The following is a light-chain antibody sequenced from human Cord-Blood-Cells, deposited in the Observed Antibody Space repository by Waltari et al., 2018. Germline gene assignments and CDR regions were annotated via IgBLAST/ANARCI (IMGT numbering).Light chain of an antibody. CDR2: EVS. J-gene: IGLJ2*01. CDR1: SSDVGGYNL. CDR3: CSYAGSSTLV. V-gene: IGLV2-23*02. Sequence: QSALTQPASVSGSPGQSLTISCTGTSSDVGGYNLFSWYQQHPGKAPKLMIYEVSKRPSGVSNRFSGSKSGNTASLTISGLQAEDEADYYCCSYAGSSTLVFGGGTKLTVL.